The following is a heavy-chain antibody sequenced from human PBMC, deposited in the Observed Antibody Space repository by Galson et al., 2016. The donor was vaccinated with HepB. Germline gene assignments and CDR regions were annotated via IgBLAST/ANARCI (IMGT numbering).Heavy chain of an antibody. CDR3: ARDRLGRDG. CDR2: ISAPSGYT. Sequence: QSGAEVKKPGASVKVSCKTSGYIFINYGISWVRQAPGQGLEWMGWISAPSGYTKYAQKFRGRVTLTTDTSTTTAYMELRSLRSDDTAVDYCARDRLGRDGWGQGTLVTVSS. CDR1: GYIFINYG. J-gene: IGHJ4*02. D-gene: IGHD3-10*01. V-gene: IGHV1-18*04.